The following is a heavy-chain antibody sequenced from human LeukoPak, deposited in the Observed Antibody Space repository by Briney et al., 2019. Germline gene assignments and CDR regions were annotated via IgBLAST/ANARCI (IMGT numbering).Heavy chain of an antibody. CDR3: ARDLHDSSGYWAFDI. J-gene: IGHJ3*02. CDR2: IYYSGST. V-gene: IGHV4-39*02. Sequence: SETLSLTCTVSGGSISSSSYYWGWIRQPPGKGLEWIGSIYYSGSTYYNPSLKSRVTISVDTSKNQFSLKLSSVTAADTAVYYCARDLHDSSGYWAFDIWGQGTMVTVSS. CDR1: GGSISSSSYY. D-gene: IGHD3-22*01.